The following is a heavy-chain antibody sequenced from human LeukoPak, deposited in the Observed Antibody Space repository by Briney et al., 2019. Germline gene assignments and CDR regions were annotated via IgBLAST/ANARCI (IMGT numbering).Heavy chain of an antibody. V-gene: IGHV4-34*01. CDR1: GGSFSGYN. D-gene: IGHD3-10*01. J-gene: IGHJ6*04. Sequence: PSETPSLTCAVYGGSFSGYNWSWIRQPPGKGLEWIGEINHSGSTNYNPSPKSRVTISVDTSKNQSSLKLSSVTAADTAVYYWARGGITMVRGVFGYYYYGMDVWGKGTTVTVSS. CDR2: INHSGST. CDR3: ARGGITMVRGVFGYYYYGMDV.